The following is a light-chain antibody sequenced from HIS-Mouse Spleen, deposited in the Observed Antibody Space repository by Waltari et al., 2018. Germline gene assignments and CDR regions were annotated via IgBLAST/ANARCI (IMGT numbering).Light chain of an antibody. Sequence: IQMTQSPSTLSASVGDRVTITCRASQGISSYLAWYQQKPGKAPKLLIYAASTLQSGVPSSFSGSGSGTDFTLTISCLQSEDFATYYCQQYYSYPLTFGGGTKVEIK. CDR1: QGISSY. CDR3: QQYYSYPLT. V-gene: IGKV1-8*01. J-gene: IGKJ4*01. CDR2: AAS.